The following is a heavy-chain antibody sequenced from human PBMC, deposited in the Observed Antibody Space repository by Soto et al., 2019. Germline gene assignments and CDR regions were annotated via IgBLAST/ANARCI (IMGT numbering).Heavy chain of an antibody. V-gene: IGHV1-69*04. J-gene: IGHJ4*02. CDR1: GDTFNTYG. Sequence: QVQLVQSGAEVKKPGSSVKVSCRASGDTFNTYGFNWVRQAPGQGLEWMGRIIPIVAVESYAQRFQGRVVLSADKSSSTAYMELSSLTSDDTAVYYCVRDDRSCLNPSCYGAGRYWGQGTLITVSS. D-gene: IGHD2-2*01. CDR3: VRDDRSCLNPSCYGAGRY. CDR2: IIPIVAVE.